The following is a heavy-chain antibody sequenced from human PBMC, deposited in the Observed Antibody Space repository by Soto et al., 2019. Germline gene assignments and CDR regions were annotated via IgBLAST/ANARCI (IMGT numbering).Heavy chain of an antibody. D-gene: IGHD1-7*01. CDR1: GFTFTSSA. V-gene: IGHV1-58*01. Sequence: SVKVSCKASGFTFTSSAVQWVRQARGQRLEWIGWIVVGSGNTNYAQKFQERVTITRDMSTSTAYMELSSLRSEDTAVYYCAADYVDNWNSGGKNWFDPWGQGTLVTVSS. CDR3: AADYVDNWNSGGKNWFDP. CDR2: IVVGSGNT. J-gene: IGHJ5*02.